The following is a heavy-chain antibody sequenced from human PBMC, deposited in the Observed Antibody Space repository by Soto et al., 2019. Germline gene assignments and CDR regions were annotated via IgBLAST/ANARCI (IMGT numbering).Heavy chain of an antibody. CDR1: GFTFSSYG. D-gene: IGHD1-26*01. CDR2: ISYDGSNK. J-gene: IGHJ5*02. V-gene: IGHV3-30*18. CDR3: AKDLWGFWFDP. Sequence: QVQLVESGGGVVQPGRSLRLSCAASGFTFSSYGMHWVRQAPGKGLEWVAVISYDGSNKYYADSVKGRFTISRDNSKNTLYLQMNSLRAEDTAVYYCAKDLWGFWFDPWGQGTLVTVSS.